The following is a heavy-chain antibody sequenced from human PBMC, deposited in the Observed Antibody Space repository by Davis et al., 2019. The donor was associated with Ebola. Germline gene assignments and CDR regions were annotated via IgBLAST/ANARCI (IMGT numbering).Heavy chain of an antibody. J-gene: IGHJ3*02. V-gene: IGHV1-46*01. CDR3: AAVGSVYDAFDI. Sequence: ASVKVSCKASGYTFTSYYMHWVRQAPGQGLEWMGITNPSGGSTSYAQKFQGRVTMTRDTSISTAYMELSSLRSEDTAVYYCAAVGSVYDAFDIWGQGTMVTVSS. D-gene: IGHD5-12*01. CDR2: TNPSGGST. CDR1: GYTFTSYY.